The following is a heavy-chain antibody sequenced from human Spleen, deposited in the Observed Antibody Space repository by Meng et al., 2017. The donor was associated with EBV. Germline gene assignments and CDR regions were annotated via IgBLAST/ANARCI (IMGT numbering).Heavy chain of an antibody. V-gene: IGHV4-34*01. CDR3: VRGLEYSSGSGDY. Sequence: GQRQQWGAGLLKPSETLSLTCAVYGGSFSDYYWGWIRQPPGKGLEWIGEVNPGVNSNYNPSLKSRVTISVDTSKNELSLKVTSVTAADTAVYYCVRGLEYSSGSGDYWGQGTLVTVSS. D-gene: IGHD6-19*01. CDR1: GGSFSDYY. CDR2: VNPGVNS. J-gene: IGHJ4*02.